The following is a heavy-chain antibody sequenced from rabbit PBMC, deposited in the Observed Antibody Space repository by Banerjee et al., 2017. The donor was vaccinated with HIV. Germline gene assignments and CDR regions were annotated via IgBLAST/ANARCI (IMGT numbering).Heavy chain of an antibody. CDR2: IVSGTI. CDR1: GFDFGSDA. V-gene: IGHV1S40*01. J-gene: IGHJ4*01. D-gene: IGHD2-1*01. CDR3: AKRDALGDNLYLRL. Sequence: QSLEESGGDLVQPGASLTLTCTASGFDFGSDAVCWVRQAPGKGLEWIGCIVSGTIYCANWAKGRFTISKTSSTTVTLQMTSLTAADTATYFCAKRDALGDNLYLRLWGQGTLVTVS.